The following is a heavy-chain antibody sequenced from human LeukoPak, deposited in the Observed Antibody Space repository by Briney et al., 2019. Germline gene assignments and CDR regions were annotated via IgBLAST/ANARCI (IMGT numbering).Heavy chain of an antibody. Sequence: PGGSLRLSCAASGFTFSSYAMSWVRQAPGKGLEWVSAISGSGGSKYYADSVKGRFTISRDNSKNTLYLQMNSLRAEDTAVYYCAKDRYYGDYVNYFDYWGQGTLVTVSS. V-gene: IGHV3-23*01. CDR3: AKDRYYGDYVNYFDY. CDR2: ISGSGGSK. J-gene: IGHJ4*02. D-gene: IGHD4-17*01. CDR1: GFTFSSYA.